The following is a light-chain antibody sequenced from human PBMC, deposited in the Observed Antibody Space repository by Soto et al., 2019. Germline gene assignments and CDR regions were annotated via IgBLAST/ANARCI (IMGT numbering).Light chain of an antibody. Sequence: EIVLTQSPATLSLSPGDRATLSCRASQRVSTFLAWYQQRPGQAPKLLISEASNWATGIPARFSGSGSGTDFTLTISSLEPEDFAVYYCQQRSNWPPTGGFTFGPGTKVDIK. CDR3: QQRSNWPPTGGFT. CDR2: EAS. CDR1: QRVSTF. V-gene: IGKV3-11*01. J-gene: IGKJ3*01.